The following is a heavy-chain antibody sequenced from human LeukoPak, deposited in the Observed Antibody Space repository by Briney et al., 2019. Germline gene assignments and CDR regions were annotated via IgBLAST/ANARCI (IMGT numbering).Heavy chain of an antibody. J-gene: IGHJ3*02. Sequence: SVNVSFKASGGTFSSYAISWVRQAPGQGLEWMGGIIPIFGTANYAQKFQGRVTITADESTSTAYMELSSLRSEDTAVYYCARDILRDAFDIWGQGTMVTVSS. CDR3: ARDILRDAFDI. CDR1: GGTFSSYA. V-gene: IGHV1-69*13. CDR2: IIPIFGTA. D-gene: IGHD4-17*01.